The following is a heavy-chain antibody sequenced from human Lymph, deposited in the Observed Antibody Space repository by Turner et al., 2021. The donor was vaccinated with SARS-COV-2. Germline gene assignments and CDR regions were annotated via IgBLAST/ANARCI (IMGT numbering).Heavy chain of an antibody. CDR1: GYTFTGYY. D-gene: IGHD3-10*01. J-gene: IGHJ4*02. V-gene: IGHV1-2*02. CDR3: ARSRDLQSMVRGVDPFDY. Sequence: QVQLVQSGAEVKKPGAAVKFSCKASGYTFTGYYIHWVRQAPGQGLEWMGGINPNSGGTNYAQRFQGRVTMTRDTSLSTAYMQLSRLRSDDTAVYYCARSRDLQSMVRGVDPFDYWGQGTLVTVSS. CDR2: INPNSGGT.